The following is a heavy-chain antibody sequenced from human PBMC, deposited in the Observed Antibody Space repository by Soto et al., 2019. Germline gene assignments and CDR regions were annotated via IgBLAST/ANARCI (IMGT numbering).Heavy chain of an antibody. J-gene: IGHJ3*02. V-gene: IGHV3-73*01. CDR2: IRSKANSYAT. Sequence: GGSLRLSCAASGFTFSGSAMHWVRQASGKGLEWVGRIRSKANSYATAYAASVKGRFTISRDDSKNTAYLQMNSLKTEDTAVYYCTREGAIAARDDFDIWGQGTMVTVS. CDR1: GFTFSGSA. CDR3: TREGAIAARDDFDI. D-gene: IGHD6-6*01.